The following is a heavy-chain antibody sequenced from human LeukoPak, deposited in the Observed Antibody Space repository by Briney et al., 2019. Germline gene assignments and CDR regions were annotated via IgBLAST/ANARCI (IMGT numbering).Heavy chain of an antibody. D-gene: IGHD2-2*03. J-gene: IGHJ4*02. CDR3: ARVGDRSGNGYSH. CDR2: ISRSGGNT. V-gene: IGHV3-64*01. CDR1: GFTISRSS. Sequence: PGRSLRLSCAASGFTISRSSMHWVRQAPGKGLEFVSAISRSGGNTHYANSVKGRFTISRDTSKNTLYLQVGSLRVEDMAVYYCARVGDRSGNGYSHWGQGTLVTVSS.